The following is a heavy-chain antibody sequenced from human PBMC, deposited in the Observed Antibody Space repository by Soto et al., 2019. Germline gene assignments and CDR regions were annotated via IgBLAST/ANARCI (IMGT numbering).Heavy chain of an antibody. D-gene: IGHD1-26*01. CDR3: ARGEAQDDY. V-gene: IGHV3-11*01. Sequence: QVQLVESGGGLVKPGGSLRLSCAASGFTFSDYYMSWPRQAPGKGLEWVSYISSSGSTIYYADSVKGRFTTSRDNAKNSLHLQTNSLRPEDTPVNSCARGEAQDDYWCQGTLVTVSS. J-gene: IGHJ4*02. CDR2: ISSSGSTI. CDR1: GFTFSDYY.